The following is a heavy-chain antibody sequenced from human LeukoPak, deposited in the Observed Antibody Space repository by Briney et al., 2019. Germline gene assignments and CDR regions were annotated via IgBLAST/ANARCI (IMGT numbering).Heavy chain of an antibody. J-gene: IGHJ4*02. CDR2: IKSKKDGGTT. D-gene: IGHD3-22*01. CDR3: TQGSGSYYDY. Sequence: GGSLRLSCAVSGLTVSNVWMNWVRQAPGKGLEWVGRIKSKKDGGTTEFAAPVRGRFTISRDDSQNTLYLQMNSLTSDDTAVYYCTQGSGSYYDYWGQGTLVTVSS. V-gene: IGHV3-15*07. CDR1: GLTVSNVW.